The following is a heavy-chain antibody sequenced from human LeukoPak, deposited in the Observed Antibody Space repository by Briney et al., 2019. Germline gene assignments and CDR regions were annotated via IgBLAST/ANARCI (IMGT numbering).Heavy chain of an antibody. V-gene: IGHV3-23*01. CDR2: IVGGAGGT. Sequence: GGSLRLSCAASGFTVSSNYMSWVRQAPGKGLEWVSGIVGGAGGTYYADSVKGRFTISRDNFKNTVSLQLNSLRAEDTAMYYCAKDDDWGRFNHWGQGTLVTVSS. J-gene: IGHJ1*01. CDR1: GFTVSSNY. CDR3: AKDDDWGRFNH. D-gene: IGHD3-16*01.